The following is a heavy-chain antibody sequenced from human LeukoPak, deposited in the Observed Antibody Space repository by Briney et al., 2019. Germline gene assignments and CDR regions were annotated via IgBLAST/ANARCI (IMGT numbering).Heavy chain of an antibody. CDR1: GFTFSSYA. V-gene: IGHV3-30*04. Sequence: PGRSLRLSCAASGFTFSSYAMNWVRQAPGKGLEWVAVISYDGSNKYYADSVKGRFTISRDNSKNTLYLQMNSLRAEDTAVYYCARFPDFDWLFFDYWGQGTLVTVSS. J-gene: IGHJ4*02. CDR3: ARFPDFDWLFFDY. D-gene: IGHD3-9*01. CDR2: ISYDGSNK.